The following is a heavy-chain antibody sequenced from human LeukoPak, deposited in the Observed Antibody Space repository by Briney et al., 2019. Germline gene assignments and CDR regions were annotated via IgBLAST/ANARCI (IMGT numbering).Heavy chain of an antibody. CDR2: ISYDGSNK. V-gene: IGHV3-30-3*01. J-gene: IGHJ4*02. CDR3: ARDLSSRGQYTWIY. D-gene: IGHD3-10*01. CDR1: GFTFSSYA. Sequence: GGSLRLSCAASGFTFSSYAMQWVRQAPGKGRVWVAVISYDGSNKYYADSVKGRFTISRDNSKNTLYLQMNSLRAEDTAVYYCARDLSSRGQYTWIYWGQGTLVTVSS.